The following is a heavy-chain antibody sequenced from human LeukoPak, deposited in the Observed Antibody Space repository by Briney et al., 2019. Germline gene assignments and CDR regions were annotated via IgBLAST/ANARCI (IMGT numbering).Heavy chain of an antibody. V-gene: IGHV4-39*01. Sequence: SETLSLTCTVSGGSITSSSYYWGWIRQPPGKGLEWIGSIYYSGTSYYNPSLKSRVTISVDTSKNQFSLKLRSVTAADSAVYYCARHRGWGANYFFDYWGQGTLVTVSS. J-gene: IGHJ4*02. D-gene: IGHD4/OR15-4a*01. CDR3: ARHRGWGANYFFDY. CDR1: GGSITSSSYY. CDR2: IYYSGTS.